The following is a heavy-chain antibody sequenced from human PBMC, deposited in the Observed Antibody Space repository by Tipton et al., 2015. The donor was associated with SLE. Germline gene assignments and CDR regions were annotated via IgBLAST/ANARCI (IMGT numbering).Heavy chain of an antibody. V-gene: IGHV3-48*01. D-gene: IGHD1-1*01. CDR2: ISSSGSAI. CDR3: AKTGGSNNWPDAFDI. J-gene: IGHJ3*02. Sequence: GSLRLSCAASGFSFSQYSMSWVRQAPGKGLEWLSYISSSGSAIYYADSVKGRFTISRDNSKNTLYLQMNSLRAEDMAVYYCAKTGGSNNWPDAFDIWGQGTMVTVSS. CDR1: GFSFSQYS.